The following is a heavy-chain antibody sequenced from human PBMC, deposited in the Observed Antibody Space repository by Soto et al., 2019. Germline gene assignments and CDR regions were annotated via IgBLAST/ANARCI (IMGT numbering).Heavy chain of an antibody. J-gene: IGHJ6*03. CDR3: AALEWSDYYMDV. Sequence: QVQLHESGPGLVKPSETLSLTCTVSGGSISSYYWSWIRQPPGKGLEWIGYIYYSGSTNYNPSLKSRVTISVDTSKNQFSLKLSSVTAADTALYYCAALEWSDYYMDVWGKGTTVTVSS. CDR1: GGSISSYY. CDR2: IYYSGST. V-gene: IGHV4-59*08. D-gene: IGHD3-3*01.